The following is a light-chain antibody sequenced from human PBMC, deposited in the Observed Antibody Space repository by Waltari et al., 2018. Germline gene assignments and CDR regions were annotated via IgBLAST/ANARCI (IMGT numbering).Light chain of an antibody. CDR3: QQYDNFPLS. J-gene: IGKJ4*01. Sequence: DIQMTQSPSSLSASVGDRVTITCQASQAISNFLSWYQQKPGKVPILLIYDASTLETGVPSRFSGSGSGTEFTLSISSLQPEDFATYYCQQYDNFPLSFGGGTKVDLK. CDR1: QAISNF. V-gene: IGKV1-33*01. CDR2: DAS.